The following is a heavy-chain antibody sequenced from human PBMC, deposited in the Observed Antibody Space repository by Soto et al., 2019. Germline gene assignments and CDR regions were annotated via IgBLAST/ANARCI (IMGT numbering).Heavy chain of an antibody. CDR3: ARELPDYYDSSGHDY. CDR1: GFTFSSYA. CDR2: ISYDGSNK. D-gene: IGHD3-22*01. J-gene: IGHJ4*02. Sequence: PGGSLRLSCAASGFTFSSYAMHWVRQAPGKGLEWVAVISYDGSNKYYADSVKGRFTISRDNSKNTLYLQMNSLRAEDTAVYYCARELPDYYDSSGHDYWGQGTLVTVSS. V-gene: IGHV3-30-3*01.